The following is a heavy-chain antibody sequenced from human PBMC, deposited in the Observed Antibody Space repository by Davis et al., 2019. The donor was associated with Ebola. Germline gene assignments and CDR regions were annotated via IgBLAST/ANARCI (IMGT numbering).Heavy chain of an antibody. D-gene: IGHD5-18*01. CDR2: IFPDDSDI. Sequence: GESLKISCKGSGYIFTTYWLGWVRQRPGKGLEWMGIIFPDDSDITYSPTFQGQVSFSADKSISTAYLQWSSLKASDTAMYYCARLDSSGYVYWGRGTLVTVTS. V-gene: IGHV5-51*01. J-gene: IGHJ4*02. CDR1: GYIFTTYW. CDR3: ARLDSSGYVY.